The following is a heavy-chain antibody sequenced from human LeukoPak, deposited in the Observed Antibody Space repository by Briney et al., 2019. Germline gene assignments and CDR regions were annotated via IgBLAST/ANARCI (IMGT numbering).Heavy chain of an antibody. V-gene: IGHV3-23*01. J-gene: IGHJ4*02. CDR1: GFTFSNYA. D-gene: IGHD3-22*01. CDR3: SNYYSDGSAEY. CDR2: ISGSGGST. Sequence: GGSLRLSCAASGFTFSNYAMSWVRQAPGKGLEWVSAISGSGGSTYYADSVKGRFTISRDNAKNTLYLQMNSLRAEDTAVYYCSNYYSDGSAEYWGQRALVTVCS.